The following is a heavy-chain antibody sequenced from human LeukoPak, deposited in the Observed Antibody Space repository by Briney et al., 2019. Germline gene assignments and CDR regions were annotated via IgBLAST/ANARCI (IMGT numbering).Heavy chain of an antibody. J-gene: IGHJ4*02. CDR1: GFTFSNYG. CDR3: AKGLREVGGFDY. D-gene: IGHD3-10*01. CDR2: IRNDESNK. Sequence: GGSLRLPCAASGFTFSNYGMHWVRQTPGKGLEWVSFIRNDESNKYYTDSVKGRFTISRDNSKNTLYLQMNSLRAEDTAVYYCAKGLREVGGFDYWGQGTLVTVSS. V-gene: IGHV3-30*02.